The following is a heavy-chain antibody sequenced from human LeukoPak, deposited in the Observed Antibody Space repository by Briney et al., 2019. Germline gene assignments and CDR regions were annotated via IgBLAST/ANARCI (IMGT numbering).Heavy chain of an antibody. Sequence: ASVKVSCKASGYTFTSYYMHWVRQAPGQGLEWMGIINPSGGSTSYAQKFQGRVTMTRDMSTSTVYMELSSLRSEDTAVYYCARVNTTFSSIAAAPVRADYYYYYMDVWGKGTTVTVSS. V-gene: IGHV1-46*01. D-gene: IGHD6-13*01. J-gene: IGHJ6*03. CDR1: GYTFTSYY. CDR2: INPSGGST. CDR3: ARVNTTFSSIAAAPVRADYYYYYMDV.